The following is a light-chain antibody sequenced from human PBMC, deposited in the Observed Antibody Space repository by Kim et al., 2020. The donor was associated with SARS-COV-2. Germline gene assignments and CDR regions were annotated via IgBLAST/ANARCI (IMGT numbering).Light chain of an antibody. V-gene: IGLV2-18*02. J-gene: IGLJ2*01. Sequence: TTPATVHCSDVGSHNRVSWSQQPPGTAPKLIIYEVSNRPSGVPDRFSGSKSGNTASLTISGLQAEDEADYYCSSYTSSSTLVFGGGTQLTVL. CDR2: EVS. CDR3: SSYTSSSTLV. CDR1: CSDVGSHNR.